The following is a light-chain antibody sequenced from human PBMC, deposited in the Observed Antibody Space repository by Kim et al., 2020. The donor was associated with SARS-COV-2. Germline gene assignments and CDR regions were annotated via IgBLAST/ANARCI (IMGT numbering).Light chain of an antibody. CDR3: QQLNSYPRLT. Sequence: DIQLTQSPSFLSASVGDRVTITCRASQGISSYLAWYQQKPGKAPKLLIYAASTLQSGVPSRFSGSGSGTEFTLTISSLQPEDFATYYFQQLNSYPRLTFRGGTKVDIK. V-gene: IGKV1-9*01. CDR2: AAS. J-gene: IGKJ4*01. CDR1: QGISSY.